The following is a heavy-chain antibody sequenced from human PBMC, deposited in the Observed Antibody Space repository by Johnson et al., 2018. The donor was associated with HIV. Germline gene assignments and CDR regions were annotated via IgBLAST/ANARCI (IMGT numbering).Heavy chain of an antibody. Sequence: LVESGGGLVQPGRSLRLSCAASGFTFDDYAMHWVRQAPGKGLEWVSGISWNSGSIGYADSVKGRFTISRDNAKNSLYLQMNSLRAEDTAVYYCAKGMWGHDAFDIWGQGTMVTVSS. CDR2: ISWNSGSI. V-gene: IGHV3-9*01. CDR3: AKGMWGHDAFDI. D-gene: IGHD1-26*01. J-gene: IGHJ3*02. CDR1: GFTFDDYA.